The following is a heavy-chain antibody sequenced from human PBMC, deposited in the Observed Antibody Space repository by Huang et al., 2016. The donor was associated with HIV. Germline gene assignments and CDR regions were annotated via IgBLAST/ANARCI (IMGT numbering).Heavy chain of an antibody. CDR3: ARQGGDCTSISCYLSWFDP. CDR2: IHRRGTE. J-gene: IGHJ5*02. CDR1: RGSVSSRNYY. V-gene: IGHV4-39*01. D-gene: IGHD2-2*01. Sequence: QLQLQESGPGLVKPSQNLSLTCTVFRGSVSSRNYYWAWNRQTPGKGLEWIGSIHRRGTEYYNRTRKSRVSMIVDKSTNQFALEVTSATAADSAIYYCARQGGDCTSISCYLSWFDPWGQGTLVTVSS.